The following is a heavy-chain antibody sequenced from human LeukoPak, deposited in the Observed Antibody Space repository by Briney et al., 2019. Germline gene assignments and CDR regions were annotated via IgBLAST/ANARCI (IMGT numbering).Heavy chain of an antibody. CDR3: ARILGATPGPFDY. CDR1: GGSISSSSYY. D-gene: IGHD1-26*01. Sequence: PSETLSLTCTVSGGSISSSSYYWGWIRQPPGKGLEWIGSIYYSGSTYYNPSLKSRVTISVDTSKNQFSLKLSSVTAADTAVYYCARILGATPGPFDYWGQGTLVTVSS. CDR2: IYYSGST. J-gene: IGHJ4*02. V-gene: IGHV4-39*01.